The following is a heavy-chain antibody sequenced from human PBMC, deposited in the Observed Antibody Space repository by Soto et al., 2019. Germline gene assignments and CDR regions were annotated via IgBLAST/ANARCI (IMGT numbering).Heavy chain of an antibody. V-gene: IGHV3-73*01. D-gene: IGHD6-13*01. CDR2: IRSKANSYAT. Sequence: GGSLRLSCAASGFTFSGSAMHWVRQASGKGLEWVGRIRSKANSYATAYAASVKGRFTISRDDSKNTAYLQMNSLKTEDTAVYYCTSYSSSWYGLDYWGQGTLVTVSS. J-gene: IGHJ4*02. CDR1: GFTFSGSA. CDR3: TSYSSSWYGLDY.